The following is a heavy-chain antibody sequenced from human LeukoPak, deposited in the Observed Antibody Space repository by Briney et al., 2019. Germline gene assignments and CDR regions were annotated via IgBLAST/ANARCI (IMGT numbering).Heavy chain of an antibody. J-gene: IGHJ4*02. D-gene: IGHD6-13*01. V-gene: IGHV4-34*01. CDR2: INHSGST. CDR1: GGSFSGYY. Sequence: PSETLSLTCAVYGGSFSGYYWSWLRQPPGKGLEWIGEINHSGSTNYNPSLKSRVTISVDTSKNQFSLKLRSVTAADTAVYYCASGQQLVIFYYWGQGTLVTVSS. CDR3: ASGQQLVIFYY.